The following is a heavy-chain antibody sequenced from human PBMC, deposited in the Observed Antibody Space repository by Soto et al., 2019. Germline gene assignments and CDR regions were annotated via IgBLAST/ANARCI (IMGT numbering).Heavy chain of an antibody. Sequence: QVQLVESGGGVVQPGRSLRLSCAGSGFSRSSYTMHWVRQAPGKGLEWVALISFDSSSKHYADSVKGRFSISRDNSKNTLYLQMDSLRPDDTALYYCARDRLRLGELSLIGYFDSSGQGTLVTVSS. CDR3: ARDRLRLGELSLIGYFDS. CDR2: ISFDSSSK. J-gene: IGHJ4*02. V-gene: IGHV3-30-3*01. D-gene: IGHD3-16*02. CDR1: GFSRSSYT.